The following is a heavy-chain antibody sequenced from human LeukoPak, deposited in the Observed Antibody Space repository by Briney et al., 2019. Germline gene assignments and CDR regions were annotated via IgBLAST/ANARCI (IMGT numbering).Heavy chain of an antibody. CDR3: AKRHGSGSYYNGENYYYYGMDV. Sequence: GGSLRLSCAASGFTFSSYGMHWVRQAPGKGLEGVAVISYDGSNQYSADSVKGRFTISRDNSKTTLYLQMNSLRAEDTAVYYCAKRHGSGSYYNGENYYYYGMDVWGKGTTVTVSS. D-gene: IGHD3-10*01. J-gene: IGHJ6*04. CDR2: ISYDGSNQ. V-gene: IGHV3-30*18. CDR1: GFTFSSYG.